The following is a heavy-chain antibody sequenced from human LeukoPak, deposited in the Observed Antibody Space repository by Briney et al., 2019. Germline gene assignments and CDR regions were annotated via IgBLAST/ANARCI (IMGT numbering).Heavy chain of an antibody. V-gene: IGHV3-30*02. CDR3: GKVYYDFWSGPSLGAFDI. CDR2: IWYDGNSK. D-gene: IGHD3-3*01. J-gene: IGHJ3*02. Sequence: PGGSLRLSCAASGFTFSTYGMHWVRQAPGKGLEWVAFIWYDGNSKYYADSVKGRFTISRDNSKKTLYLQMNSLRAEDTGVYYCGKVYYDFWSGPSLGAFDIWGQGTMLTVSS. CDR1: GFTFSTYG.